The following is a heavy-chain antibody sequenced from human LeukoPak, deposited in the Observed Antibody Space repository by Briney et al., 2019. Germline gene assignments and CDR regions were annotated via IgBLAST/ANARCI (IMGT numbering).Heavy chain of an antibody. CDR2: IIPIFGTA. Sequence: ASVKVSCKASGGTFSSYAISWVRQAPGQGLEWMGRIIPIFGTANYAQKFQGRVTMTRDTSTSTVYMELSSLRSEDTAVYYCAIVEMATINGFDYWGQGTLVTVSS. CDR1: GGTFSSYA. J-gene: IGHJ4*02. V-gene: IGHV1-69*05. CDR3: AIVEMATINGFDY. D-gene: IGHD5-24*01.